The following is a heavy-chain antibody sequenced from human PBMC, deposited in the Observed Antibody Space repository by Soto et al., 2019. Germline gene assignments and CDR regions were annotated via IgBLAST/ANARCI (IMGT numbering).Heavy chain of an antibody. D-gene: IGHD3-10*01. J-gene: IGHJ3*02. V-gene: IGHV3-7*05. CDR2: IKRDGSNK. CDR3: ARDVSPGSISLYLDAFDI. Sequence: EVQLVESGGTLVQPGGSLRLSCEGSGFTFESDWMTWVRQAPGKGLEWVANIKRDGSNKSYLDSVRGRFTISRDNAKNSLYLQTSSLRAEDTALYYCARDVSPGSISLYLDAFDIWGQGTMVTVSS. CDR1: GFTFESDW.